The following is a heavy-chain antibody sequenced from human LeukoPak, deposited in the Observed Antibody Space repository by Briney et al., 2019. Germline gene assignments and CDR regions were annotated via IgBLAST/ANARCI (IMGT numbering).Heavy chain of an antibody. V-gene: IGHV4-59*01. Sequence: PSETLSLTCTVSGGSISSYYWSWIRQPPGKGLEWIGYIYYSGGTNYNPSLKSRVTISVDTSKNQFSLKLSSVTAADTAVYYCARVGSDSSGYYGTHFDYWGQGTLVTVSS. CDR3: ARVGSDSSGYYGTHFDY. D-gene: IGHD3-22*01. J-gene: IGHJ4*02. CDR2: IYYSGGT. CDR1: GGSISSYY.